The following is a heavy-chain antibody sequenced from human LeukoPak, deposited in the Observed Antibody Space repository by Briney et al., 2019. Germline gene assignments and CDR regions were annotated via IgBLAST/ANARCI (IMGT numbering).Heavy chain of an antibody. Sequence: SETLSLTCTVSGGSISSYYWSWIRQPPGKGLEWIGYIYHSGSTYYNPSLKSRVTISVDRSKNQFSLKLSSVTAADTAVYYCARAIVVVPAAPAGWFDPWGQGTLVTVSS. D-gene: IGHD2-2*01. CDR3: ARAIVVVPAAPAGWFDP. CDR2: IYHSGST. CDR1: GGSISSYY. V-gene: IGHV4-59*12. J-gene: IGHJ5*02.